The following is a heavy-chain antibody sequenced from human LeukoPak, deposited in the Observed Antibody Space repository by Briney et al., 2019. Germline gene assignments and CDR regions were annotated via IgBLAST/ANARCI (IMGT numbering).Heavy chain of an antibody. CDR2: ISGSGGST. D-gene: IGHD3-22*01. Sequence: GGSLRLSCAASGFTFSTYAMSWVRQAPGKGLEWVSGISGSGGSTYYADSVKGRFTISRDKSKNTLYLQMNSLRAEDTAVYYCAKVGAVGYYDNSGYYAAPFDYWGQGTLVTVSS. CDR1: GFTFSTYA. V-gene: IGHV3-23*01. J-gene: IGHJ4*02. CDR3: AKVGAVGYYDNSGYYAAPFDY.